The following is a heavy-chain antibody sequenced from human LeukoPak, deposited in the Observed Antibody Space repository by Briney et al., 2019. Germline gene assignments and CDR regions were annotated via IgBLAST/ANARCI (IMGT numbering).Heavy chain of an antibody. J-gene: IGHJ4*02. V-gene: IGHV3-48*01. CDR3: ATSRFYLES. CDR1: GFTFSSYS. Sequence: PGGSLRLSCAASGFTFSSYSMNWVRQAPGKGLEWVSGISWNSGSIGYADSVKGRFTISRDDAKNSLYLQMNSLRAEDTAVYYCATSRFYLESWGQGTLVTVSS. CDR2: ISWNSGSI.